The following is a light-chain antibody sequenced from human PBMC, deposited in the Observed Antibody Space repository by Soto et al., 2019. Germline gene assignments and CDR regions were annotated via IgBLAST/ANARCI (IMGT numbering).Light chain of an antibody. Sequence: QSALTQPASVSDSPGQSITISCTGTSSDVGGSDPVSWYQQYPGKAPQLMIYDVSNRPAGVSDRFSGSKSGNTGSLTISGLQAEDEADYYCSSYSGSTVVFGGGTKLTVL. CDR3: SSYSGSTVV. J-gene: IGLJ3*02. CDR1: SSDVGGSDP. V-gene: IGLV2-14*03. CDR2: DVS.